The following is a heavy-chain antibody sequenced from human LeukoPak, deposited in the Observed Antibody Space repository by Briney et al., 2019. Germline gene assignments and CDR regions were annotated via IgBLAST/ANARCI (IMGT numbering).Heavy chain of an antibody. J-gene: IGHJ1*01. V-gene: IGHV3-30*18. Sequence: PGGSLRLSCAACGFTFSSYSMNGVRQARGKGREGVAVISYDGSNKYYADSVKGRFTISRDNSKNTLYLQMTSLRAEDTAVYYCANAILVLTGYYPHDHWGQGPLVTVSS. D-gene: IGHD3-9*01. CDR1: GFTFSSYS. CDR2: ISYDGSNK. CDR3: ANAILVLTGYYPHDH.